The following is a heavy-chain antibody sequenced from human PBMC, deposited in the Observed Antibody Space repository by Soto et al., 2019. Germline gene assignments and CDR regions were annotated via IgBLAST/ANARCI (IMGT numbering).Heavy chain of an antibody. J-gene: IGHJ6*02. CDR2: ISNTGINK. V-gene: IGHV3-30*18. CDR3: AKVISADSTSSNFYYYSGLDV. D-gene: IGHD6-6*01. Sequence: QVQLVESGGGVVQPGRSLRLSCAASGFTFRTYGMHWVRQAPGKGLEWLAVISNTGINKYYADSVKGRFTISRDNSRDTLSLQMNSLRGEDTAIYYCAKVISADSTSSNFYYYSGLDVRGQGTTVTVSS. CDR1: GFTFRTYG.